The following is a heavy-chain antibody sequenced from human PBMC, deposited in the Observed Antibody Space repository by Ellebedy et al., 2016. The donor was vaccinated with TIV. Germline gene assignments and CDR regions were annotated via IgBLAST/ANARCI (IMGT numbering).Heavy chain of an antibody. D-gene: IGHD4-17*01. Sequence: PGGSLRLSCTASGFTFSDFAMRWVRQAPGKGLEWLAIISNDGGHAFYADSVKGRFTISRDDSKNTLYLQMNSLRAEDTAVYFCAGARTVSLGFEYWGQGTLVTVSS. CDR3: AGARTVSLGFEY. CDR2: ISNDGGHA. J-gene: IGHJ4*02. V-gene: IGHV3-30*14. CDR1: GFTFSDFA.